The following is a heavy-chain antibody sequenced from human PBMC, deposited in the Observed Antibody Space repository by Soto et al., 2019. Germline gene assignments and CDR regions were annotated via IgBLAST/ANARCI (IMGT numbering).Heavy chain of an antibody. Sequence: GGSLRLSCAASGLTFTGYAMSWVRQAPGKGLEWVSGISGSGSSTDYADSVKGRFIISRDSSNNTVYLQMNSLTAEDTAMYYCAKSIIAAGTYHFDNWGQGALVTVSS. CDR1: GLTFTGYA. V-gene: IGHV3-23*01. CDR3: AKSIIAAGTYHFDN. J-gene: IGHJ4*02. D-gene: IGHD6-13*01. CDR2: ISGSGSST.